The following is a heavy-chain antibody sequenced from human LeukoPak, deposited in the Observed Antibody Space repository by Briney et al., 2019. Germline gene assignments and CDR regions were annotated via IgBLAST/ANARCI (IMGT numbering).Heavy chain of an antibody. J-gene: IGHJ4*02. CDR1: GFTFDDYA. CDR3: APIAAAGKEEYYFDY. V-gene: IGHV3-9*01. Sequence: GGSLRLSCAASGFTFDDYAMHWVRQAPGKGLEWVSGISWNSGSIGYADSVKGRFTISRDNAKNSLYLQMNSLRAEDTAVYYCAPIAAAGKEEYYFDYWGQGTLVTVSS. D-gene: IGHD6-13*01. CDR2: ISWNSGSI.